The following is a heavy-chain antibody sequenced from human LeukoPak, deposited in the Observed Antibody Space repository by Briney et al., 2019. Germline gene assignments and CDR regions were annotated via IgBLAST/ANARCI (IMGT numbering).Heavy chain of an antibody. CDR1: GGSISTYY. J-gene: IGHJ4*02. CDR2: IFTSGST. V-gene: IGHV4-4*07. Sequence: SGTLSLTCTVSGGSISTYYWSWIRQPAGKGLEWIGRIFTSGSTNSNPSLKSRVTMSVDTSKNQFSLKLNSVTAADTAVYYCASDVGGSGSNFDYWGQGTLVTVSS. D-gene: IGHD6-19*01. CDR3: ASDVGGSGSNFDY.